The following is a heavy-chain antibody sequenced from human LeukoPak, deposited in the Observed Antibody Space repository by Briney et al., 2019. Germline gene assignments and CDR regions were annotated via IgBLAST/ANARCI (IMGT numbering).Heavy chain of an antibody. V-gene: IGHV3-21*01. D-gene: IGHD6-19*01. CDR2: ISSTSSYI. Sequence: GGSLRLSCAASGFIFNSHSMNWVRQAPGKGLEWVSSISSTSSYIYYADSVKSRFTISRDNAKNSLYLQLNSLRAEDTAVYYCARSSGWYHRGPDYYYYYMDVWGKGTTVTVS. CDR3: ARSSGWYHRGPDYYYYYMDV. CDR1: GFIFNSHS. J-gene: IGHJ6*03.